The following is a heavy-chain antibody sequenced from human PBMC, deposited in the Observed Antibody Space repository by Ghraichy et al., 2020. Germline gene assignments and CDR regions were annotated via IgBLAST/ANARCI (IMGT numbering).Heavy chain of an antibody. D-gene: IGHD1-26*01. Sequence: SQTLSLTCAISGDSVSSNSAAWNWIRQSPSRGLEWLGRTYYRSKWYNDYAVSVKSRITINPDTSKNQFSLQLNSVTPEDTAVYYCARDGEWELPNPPYYYYYMDVWGKGTTVTVSS. CDR3: ARDGEWELPNPPYYYYYMDV. CDR2: TYYRSKWYN. J-gene: IGHJ6*03. V-gene: IGHV6-1*01. CDR1: GDSVSSNSAA.